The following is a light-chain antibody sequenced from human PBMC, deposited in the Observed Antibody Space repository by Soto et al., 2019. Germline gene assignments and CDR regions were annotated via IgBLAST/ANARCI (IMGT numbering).Light chain of an antibody. CDR2: DAV. CDR1: QGISND. V-gene: IGKV1-17*01. J-gene: IGKJ1*01. Sequence: DIQMTQSPSSLSASVGDRVTITCRASQGISNDLDWYQQQPGRAPKRLIYDAVSLQSGVPSRFSGSGSETEFTLTISSLQPEDFATYYCLQHNTYPLTFGQGTMVDMK. CDR3: LQHNTYPLT.